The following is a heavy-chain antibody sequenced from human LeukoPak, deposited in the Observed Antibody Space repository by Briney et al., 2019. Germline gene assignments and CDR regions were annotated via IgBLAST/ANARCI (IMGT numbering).Heavy chain of an antibody. V-gene: IGHV3-30*18. CDR1: GFTFSNYG. Sequence: GSLRLSCAASGFTFSNYGMHWVRQAPGKGLEWVAVISYDGSNKYYADSVKGRFTISRDNSKNTLYLQMNSLRAEDTAVYYCAKALGYSYGTDYWGQGTLVTVSS. CDR3: AKALGYSYGTDY. CDR2: ISYDGSNK. J-gene: IGHJ4*02. D-gene: IGHD5-18*01.